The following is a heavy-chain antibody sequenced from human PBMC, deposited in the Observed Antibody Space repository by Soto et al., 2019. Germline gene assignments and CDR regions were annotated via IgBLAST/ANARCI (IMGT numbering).Heavy chain of an antibody. CDR2: ISYYGSNI. V-gene: IGHV3-30*18. D-gene: IGHD2-21*01. J-gene: IGHJ4*02. CDR1: GFTFSSYD. CDR3: AKLVDKSVADY. Sequence: SLRLSFAASGFTFSSYDMHWVRQAPGNGLEWVAVISYYGSNIYYADSVKGRFTISRDNSKNTLYLQMNSLRAEDTAVYFCAKLVDKSVADYWGQGTLVTV.